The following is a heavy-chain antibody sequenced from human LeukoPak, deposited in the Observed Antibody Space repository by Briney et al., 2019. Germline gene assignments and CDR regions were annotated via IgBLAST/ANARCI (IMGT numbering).Heavy chain of an antibody. CDR3: ARGGYCGGDCYFYY. J-gene: IGHJ4*02. CDR2: VYSSGST. Sequence: SSETLSLTCTVSGGSISSGSYYWSWIRQPAGKGLEWIGRVYSSGSTNYNPSLKSRVSISVDTSKNQFSLRLSSVTAADTAVYYCARGGYCGGDCYFYYWGQGTLVTVSS. CDR1: GGSISSGSYY. V-gene: IGHV4-61*02. D-gene: IGHD2-21*02.